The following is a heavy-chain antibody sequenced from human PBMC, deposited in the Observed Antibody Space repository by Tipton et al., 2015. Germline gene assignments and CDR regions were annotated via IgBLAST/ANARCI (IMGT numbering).Heavy chain of an antibody. J-gene: IGHJ4*02. CDR3: ARITIPATPALGSLDY. CDR1: GGSISSSRYY. D-gene: IGHD2-15*01. CDR2: IYYTDYT. V-gene: IGHV4-39*01. Sequence: TLSLTCSVSGGSISSSRYYWGWIRQPPGKGLEWIGSIYYTDYTYYTPSHKSRVTISIDMSKNLFSLKLNSGTAADTALYYCARITIPATPALGSLDYWGQGALVTVSS.